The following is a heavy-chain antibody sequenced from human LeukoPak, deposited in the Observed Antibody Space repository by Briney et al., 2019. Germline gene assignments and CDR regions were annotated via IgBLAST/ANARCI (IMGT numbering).Heavy chain of an antibody. CDR1: GGSFSGYY. CDR3: ARGSRCCSGGSCYYNY. CDR2: INHSGST. V-gene: IGHV4-34*01. Sequence: SETLPLTCAVYGGSFSGYYWSWIRQPPGKGLEWIGEINHSGSTNYNPSLKSRVTISVDTSKNQFSLKLSSVTAADTAVYYCARGSRCCSGGSCYYNYWGQGTLVTVSS. D-gene: IGHD2-15*01. J-gene: IGHJ4*02.